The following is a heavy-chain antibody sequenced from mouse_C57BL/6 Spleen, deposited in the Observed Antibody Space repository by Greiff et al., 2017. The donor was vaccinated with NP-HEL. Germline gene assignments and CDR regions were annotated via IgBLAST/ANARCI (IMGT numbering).Heavy chain of an antibody. D-gene: IGHD1-1*01. V-gene: IGHV1-82*01. Sequence: VLLVESGPELVKPGASVKISCKASGYAFSSSWMNWVKQRPGKGLEWIGRIYPGDGDTNYNGKFKGKATLTADKSSSTAYMQLSSLTSEDSAVYFCAREGSSQYYFDYWGQGTTLTVSS. J-gene: IGHJ2*01. CDR3: AREGSSQYYFDY. CDR2: IYPGDGDT. CDR1: GYAFSSSW.